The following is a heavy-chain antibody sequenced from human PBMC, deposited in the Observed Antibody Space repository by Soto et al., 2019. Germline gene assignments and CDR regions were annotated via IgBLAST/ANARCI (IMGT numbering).Heavy chain of an antibody. D-gene: IGHD3-22*01. CDR3: ARDRDFANYYDSSGSDY. Sequence: SVKVSCKASGYTFTSYGISWVRQAPGQGLEWMGWISAYNGNTNYAQKLQGRVTMTTDTSTSTAYMELRSLRSDDTAVYYCARDRDFANYYDSSGSDYWGQGTLVTVSS. V-gene: IGHV1-18*01. CDR2: ISAYNGNT. J-gene: IGHJ4*02. CDR1: GYTFTSYG.